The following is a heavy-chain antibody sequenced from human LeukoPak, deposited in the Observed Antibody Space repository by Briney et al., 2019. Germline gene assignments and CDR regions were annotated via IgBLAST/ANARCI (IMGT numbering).Heavy chain of an antibody. CDR1: GGSISSYY. CDR3: ARRKDYGDYEDAFDI. Sequence: PSETLSLTCTVSGGSISSYYWSWIRQPPGKGLEWIGYIYYSGSTNHNPSLKSRVTISVDTFKNQFSLKLSSVTAANTAVYYCARRKDYGDYEDAFDIWGQGTMVTVSS. D-gene: IGHD4-17*01. CDR2: IYYSGST. V-gene: IGHV4-59*08. J-gene: IGHJ3*02.